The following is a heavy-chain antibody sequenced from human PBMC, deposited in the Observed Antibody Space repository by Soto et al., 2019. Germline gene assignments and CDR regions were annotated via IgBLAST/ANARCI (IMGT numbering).Heavy chain of an antibody. V-gene: IGHV5-10-1*01. CDR2: IDPSDSQT. Sequence: PGESLKISCKGSGYSFAGYWITWVRQKPGKGLEWMGRIDPSDSQTYYSPSFRGHVTISVTKSITTVFLQWSSLRASDTAMYYCARLGSPHSSGWSLLDYWGQGTLGTVSS. J-gene: IGHJ4*02. CDR1: GYSFAGYW. D-gene: IGHD6-19*01. CDR3: ARLGSPHSSGWSLLDY.